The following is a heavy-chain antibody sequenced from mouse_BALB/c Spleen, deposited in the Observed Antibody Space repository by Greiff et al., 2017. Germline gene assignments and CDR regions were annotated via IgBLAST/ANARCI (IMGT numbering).Heavy chain of an antibody. Sequence: DVKLVESGGGLVQPGGSLRLSCATSGFTFTDYYMSWVRQPPGKALEWLGFIRNKANGYTTEYSASVKGRFTISRDNSQSILYLQMNTLRAEDSATYYCARDIRYVQDYYAMDYWGQGTSVTVSS. D-gene: IGHD1-1*01. V-gene: IGHV7-3*02. CDR1: GFTFTDYY. CDR3: ARDIRYVQDYYAMDY. J-gene: IGHJ4*01. CDR2: IRNKANGYTT.